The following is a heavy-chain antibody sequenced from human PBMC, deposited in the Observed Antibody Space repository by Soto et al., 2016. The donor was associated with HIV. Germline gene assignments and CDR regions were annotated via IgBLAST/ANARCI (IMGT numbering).Heavy chain of an antibody. CDR3: ARPRFGELWAGFDL. J-gene: IGHJ4*02. D-gene: IGHD3-10*01. Sequence: QVQLVQSGAEVKKPGASVKVSCKAPGYNFANYGISWVRQAPGQGLVWMGWISGYNGKTDYAETLQGRVTMTRDTSTSTDYMELRSLRSDDTGVYFCARPRFGELWAGFDLWGQGTLVTVSS. V-gene: IGHV1-18*04. CDR1: GYNFANYG. CDR2: ISGYNGKT.